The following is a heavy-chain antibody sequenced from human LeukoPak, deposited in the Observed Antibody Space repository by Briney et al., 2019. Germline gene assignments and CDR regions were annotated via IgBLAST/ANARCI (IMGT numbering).Heavy chain of an antibody. V-gene: IGHV4-34*01. CDR3: ARGRVSDY. J-gene: IGHJ4*02. D-gene: IGHD6-13*01. Sequence: SETLSLTCAVYGGSFSGYYWSWIRQPPGKGLEWIGEINHSGSTNYNPSLKSRVTISVDTSKNQFSLMLSSVTAADTAVYYCARGRVSDYWGQGTLVTVSS. CDR2: INHSGST. CDR1: GGSFSGYY.